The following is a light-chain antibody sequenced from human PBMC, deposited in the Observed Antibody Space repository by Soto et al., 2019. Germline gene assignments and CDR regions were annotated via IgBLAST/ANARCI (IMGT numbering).Light chain of an antibody. V-gene: IGLV2-14*01. CDR3: CSFTSITTYV. CDR1: SSDVGGYNY. CDR2: EVS. Sequence: QSVLTQPASVSGSPGQSITISCTGTSSDVGGYNYVSWYQQHPGKAPKLMIYEVSNRPSGVSNRFSGSKSGNTASLIISGLQAEDEADYYCCSFTSITTYVFGTGTRSPS. J-gene: IGLJ1*01.